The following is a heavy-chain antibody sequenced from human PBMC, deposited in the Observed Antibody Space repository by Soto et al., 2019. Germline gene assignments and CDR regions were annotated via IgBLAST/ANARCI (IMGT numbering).Heavy chain of an antibody. D-gene: IGHD1-1*01. CDR1: GASISSSNW. CDR2: IYHSGST. Sequence: SETLSLTCTVSGASISSSNWWSWVRQPPGKGLEWIGEIYHSGSTNYNPSLQSRVTISIDTSQNQFSLRMTSVTAADTVIYYCARDSANWYYFWGQGTLVTVSS. CDR3: ARDSANWYYF. V-gene: IGHV4-4*02. J-gene: IGHJ4*02.